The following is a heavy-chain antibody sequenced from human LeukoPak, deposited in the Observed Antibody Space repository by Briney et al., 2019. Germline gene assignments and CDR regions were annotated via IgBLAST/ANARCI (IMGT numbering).Heavy chain of an antibody. CDR2: ISGSGGST. D-gene: IGHD6-19*01. Sequence: GGSLRLSCAASGFTFSSYGMSWVRQAPGKGLEWVSAISGSGGSTYYADSVKGRFTISRDNSKNTLYLQMNSLRAEDTAVYYCAKGIAVAGDNWFDPWGQGTLVTVSS. V-gene: IGHV3-23*01. J-gene: IGHJ5*02. CDR3: AKGIAVAGDNWFDP. CDR1: GFTFSSYG.